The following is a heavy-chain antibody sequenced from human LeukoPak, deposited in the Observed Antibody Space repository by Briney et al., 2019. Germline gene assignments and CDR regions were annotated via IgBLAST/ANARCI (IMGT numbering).Heavy chain of an antibody. V-gene: IGHV3-9*03. D-gene: IGHD3-3*01. CDR2: ISWNSGSI. J-gene: IGHJ6*03. CDR1: GFTFDDYA. Sequence: GRSLRLSCAASGFTFDDYAMHWVRQAPGKGLEWVSGISWNSGSIGYTDSVKGRFTISRDNAKNSLYLQMNSLRAEDMALYYCAKDLFSYDFWSGYMDVWSKGTTVTVSS. CDR3: AKDLFSYDFWSGYMDV.